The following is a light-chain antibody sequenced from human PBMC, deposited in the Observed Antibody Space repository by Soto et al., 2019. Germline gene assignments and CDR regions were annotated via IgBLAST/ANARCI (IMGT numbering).Light chain of an antibody. V-gene: IGKV1-5*01. CDR1: QSISGW. CDR2: DAS. J-gene: IGKJ1*01. Sequence: DIQMTQSPSTLSASVGDTVTLTCRASQSISGWLAWYQQKPGKAPILLIYDASALPRGVPSRFSGSGSGTEFTLTISSLQPDDFATYYCQQYETFSGTFGPGTKVDIK. CDR3: QQYETFSGT.